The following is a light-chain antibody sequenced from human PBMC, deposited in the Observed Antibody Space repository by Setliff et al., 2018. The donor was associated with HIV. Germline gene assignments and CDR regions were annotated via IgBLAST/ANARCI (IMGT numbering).Light chain of an antibody. CDR1: SNDVGRYDL. CDR3: CSNTGSNTFV. CDR2: QAT. Sequence: QSALARPASVSGSTGLSITITCTGTSNDVGRYDLVSWYQQHPARAPKLIIYQATRRPSGVSNRFSGSKSGNVASLTISGLQAEDEADYYCCSNTGSNTFVFGTGTKVTVL. J-gene: IGLJ1*01. V-gene: IGLV2-23*01.